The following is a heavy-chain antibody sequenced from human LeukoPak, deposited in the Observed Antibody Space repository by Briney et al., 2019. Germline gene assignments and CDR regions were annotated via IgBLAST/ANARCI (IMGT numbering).Heavy chain of an antibody. V-gene: IGHV1-69-2*01. CDR1: GYTFTSYG. D-gene: IGHD3-22*01. J-gene: IGHJ3*02. Sequence: ASVKVSCKASGYTFTSYGISWVQQAPGKGLEWMGRVDPEDGETIYAEKFQGRVTITADTSTDTAYMELSSLRSEDTAVYYCATLITMIVVAYDAFDIWGQGTMVTVSS. CDR3: ATLITMIVVAYDAFDI. CDR2: VDPEDGET.